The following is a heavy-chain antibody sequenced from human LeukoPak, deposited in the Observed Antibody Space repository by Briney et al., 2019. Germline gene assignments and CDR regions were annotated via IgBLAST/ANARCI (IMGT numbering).Heavy chain of an antibody. Sequence: KPSETLSLTCTVSRYDINSVYYWGWIRQPPGKGLEWIGSIYHSGSTYYNASLKSRVTISMDTSRNKFSLNLNSVTAADTAVYYCARAGGYYGSGSFLDYWGQGLLVTVSS. D-gene: IGHD3-10*01. CDR2: IYHSGST. CDR1: RYDINSVYY. CDR3: ARAGGYYGSGSFLDY. V-gene: IGHV4-38-2*02. J-gene: IGHJ4*02.